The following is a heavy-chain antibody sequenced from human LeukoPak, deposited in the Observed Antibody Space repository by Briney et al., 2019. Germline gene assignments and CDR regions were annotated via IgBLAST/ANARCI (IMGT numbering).Heavy chain of an antibody. Sequence: ESGPTLVNPTQTLALTCTFSGFSLTDNRVAVGWIRQPPGKALEWLALIYWNDVKRYSPSLKSRLTLTKDTSRNQVVLTMTNVVPVDASTYSCARNPPGYNECAFDSWGQGTLVTVSS. J-gene: IGHJ4*02. CDR3: ARNPPGYNECAFDS. CDR1: GFSLTDNRVA. D-gene: IGHD5-24*01. V-gene: IGHV2-5*01. CDR2: IYWNDVK.